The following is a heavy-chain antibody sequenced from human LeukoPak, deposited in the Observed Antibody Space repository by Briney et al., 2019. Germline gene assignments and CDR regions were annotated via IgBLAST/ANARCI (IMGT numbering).Heavy chain of an antibody. CDR3: VRGPTERDTFDI. J-gene: IGHJ3*02. CDR1: GGSISSYY. V-gene: IGHV4-4*07. CDR2: IYTSGST. Sequence: SETLSLTCTVSGGSISSYYWSWIRQPAGKGLEWIGRIYTSGSTNYNPSLKSRVTISVDTSKKQFSLKLSSVTAADTAVYYCVRGPTERDTFDIWGQGTMITVSS.